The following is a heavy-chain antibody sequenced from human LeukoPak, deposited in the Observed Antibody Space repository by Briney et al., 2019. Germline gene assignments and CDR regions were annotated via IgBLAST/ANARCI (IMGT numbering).Heavy chain of an antibody. J-gene: IGHJ4*02. CDR1: GYTFTSYA. CDR3: ARVGGYSSSYYFDY. D-gene: IGHD6-6*01. V-gene: IGHV1-69*13. Sequence: ASVKVSCKASGYTFTSYAISWVRQAPGQGLEWMGGIIPIFGTANYAQKFQGRVTITADESTSTAYMELSSLRSEDTAVYYCARVGGYSSSYYFDYWGQGTLVTVSS. CDR2: IIPIFGTA.